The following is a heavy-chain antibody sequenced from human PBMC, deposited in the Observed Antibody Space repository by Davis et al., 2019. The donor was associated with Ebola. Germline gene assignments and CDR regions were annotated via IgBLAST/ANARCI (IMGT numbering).Heavy chain of an antibody. CDR2: INHSGST. V-gene: IGHV4-34*01. CDR1: GGSFSGYY. Sequence: MPSETLSLTCAVYGGSFSGYYWSWIRPPPGNGLGWIGEINHSGSTNYNPSLKNRLTISVDTSKNQFSLKLSSVTAADTAVYYCARAWSIAAAVDYWGQGTLVTVSS. CDR3: ARAWSIAAAVDY. D-gene: IGHD6-13*01. J-gene: IGHJ4*02.